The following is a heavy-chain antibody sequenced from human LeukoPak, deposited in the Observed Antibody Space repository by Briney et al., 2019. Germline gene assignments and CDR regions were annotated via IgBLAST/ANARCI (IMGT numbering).Heavy chain of an antibody. CDR3: ARDRWGYGMDV. J-gene: IGHJ6*02. D-gene: IGHD3-16*01. CDR1: GFTFSSYW. CDR2: IKEDGSEK. V-gene: IGHV3-7*01. Sequence: PGGSLRLSCEASGFTFSSYWMSWVRQVPGKGLEWVANIKEDGSEKHFVDSVKGRFTISRDNAKNSLYLQMNSLRAEDTAVYYCARDRWGYGMDVWGQGTRVIVSS.